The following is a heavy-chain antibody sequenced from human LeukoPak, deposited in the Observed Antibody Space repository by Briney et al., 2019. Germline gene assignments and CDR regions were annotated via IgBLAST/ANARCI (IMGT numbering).Heavy chain of an antibody. CDR1: GGSIRSYY. D-gene: IGHD4-17*01. Sequence: PSETLSLTCTVSGGSIRSYYWSWIRQPPGKGLEWIAYIYYSGSTNYNPSLKSRVTISVDTSKNQFSLKLSSVTAADTAVYYCARGLRRSPPFDIWGQGTMVTVSS. CDR2: IYYSGST. V-gene: IGHV4-59*01. CDR3: ARGLRRSPPFDI. J-gene: IGHJ3*02.